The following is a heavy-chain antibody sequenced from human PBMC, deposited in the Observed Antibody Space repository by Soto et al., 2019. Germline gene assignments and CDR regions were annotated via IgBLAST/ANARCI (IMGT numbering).Heavy chain of an antibody. Sequence: QLQLQESGSGLVKPSQTLSLTCAVSGGCISSGGYSWSWIRQPPGKGLEWIGYIYDSGSSYYNPSLKSRVTISLERSKNQFSLKLSSVTAADTAVYYCARVPARLGAFDIWGQGTMVTVSS. D-gene: IGHD2-2*01. CDR2: IYDSGSS. J-gene: IGHJ3*02. V-gene: IGHV4-30-2*01. CDR3: ARVPARLGAFDI. CDR1: GGCISSGGYS.